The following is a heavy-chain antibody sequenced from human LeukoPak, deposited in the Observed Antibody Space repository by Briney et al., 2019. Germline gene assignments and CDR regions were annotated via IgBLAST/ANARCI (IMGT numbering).Heavy chain of an antibody. CDR2: IYPGDTVT. J-gene: IGHJ4*02. Sequence: GESLKISCKGSGYSIINYWIGWVRPMPGKGLEWMGIIYPGDTVTIYSPSFQGQVTISDDKSIGTAYLQWSSLKASDTAIYYCARGGPAYALDYWGQGTLVTVSS. V-gene: IGHV5-51*01. D-gene: IGHD2-2*01. CDR1: GYSIINYW. CDR3: ARGGPAYALDY.